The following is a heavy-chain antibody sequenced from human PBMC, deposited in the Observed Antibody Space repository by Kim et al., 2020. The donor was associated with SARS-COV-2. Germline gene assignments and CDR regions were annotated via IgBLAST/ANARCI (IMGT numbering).Heavy chain of an antibody. D-gene: IGHD6-19*01. CDR2: FDPEDGET. J-gene: IGHJ5*02. V-gene: IGHV1-24*01. CDR3: VTAAVAGTLSWFDP. Sequence: ASVKVSCKVSGYTLTELSMHWVRQAPGKGLEWMGGFDPEDGETINAQKFQGRVTMTEDTSTDTAYMDLSSLTSEDTAVYYCVTAAVAGTLSWFDPWGQGTLVTVPS. CDR1: GYTLTELS.